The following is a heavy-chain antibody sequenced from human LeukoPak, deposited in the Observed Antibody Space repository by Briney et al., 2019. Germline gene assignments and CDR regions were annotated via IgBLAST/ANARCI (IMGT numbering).Heavy chain of an antibody. CDR1: GFTFSSYA. CDR3: AKDHVVAAAGDYYYYYMDV. D-gene: IGHD6-13*01. V-gene: IGHV3-23*01. Sequence: GGSLRLSCAAFGFTFSSYAMSWVRQAPGKGLEWVSAISGSGGSTYYADSVKGRFTISRDNSKNTLYLQMNSLRAEDTAVYYCAKDHVVAAAGDYYYYYMDVWGKGTTVTVSS. CDR2: ISGSGGST. J-gene: IGHJ6*03.